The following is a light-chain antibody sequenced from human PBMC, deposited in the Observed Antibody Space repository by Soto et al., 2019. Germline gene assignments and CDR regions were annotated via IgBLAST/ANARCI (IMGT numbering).Light chain of an antibody. CDR2: VNS. J-gene: IGLJ1*01. CDR1: SSDVGDYKY. V-gene: IGLV2-14*01. CDR3: SSYTSSDTPYV. Sequence: QSVLTQPASVSGSPGQSITISCTGSSSDVGDYKYVSWYQQHPDKAPKLLIYVNSNRPSGVSNRFSGSKSGNTASLTISGLQAEDEADYDCSSYTSSDTPYVFGTGTKLTVL.